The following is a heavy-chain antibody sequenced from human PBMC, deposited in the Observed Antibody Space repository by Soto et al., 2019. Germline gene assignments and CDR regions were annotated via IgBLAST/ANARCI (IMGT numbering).Heavy chain of an antibody. D-gene: IGHD2-2*01. V-gene: IGHV4-59*01. Sequence: PSETLSFTCTVSGGSISSYYWSWIRQPPGKGLEWIGYIYYSGSTNYNPSLKSRVTISVDTSKNQFSLKLSSVTAADTAVYYCARGAGGCSSTSCSFYPIYYYYYMDVWGKGTTVTVSS. J-gene: IGHJ6*03. CDR1: GGSISSYY. CDR3: ARGAGGCSSTSCSFYPIYYYYYMDV. CDR2: IYYSGST.